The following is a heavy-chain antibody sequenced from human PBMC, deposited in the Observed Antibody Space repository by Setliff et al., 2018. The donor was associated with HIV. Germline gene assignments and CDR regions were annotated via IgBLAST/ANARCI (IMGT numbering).Heavy chain of an antibody. D-gene: IGHD5-18*01. J-gene: IGHJ5*02. V-gene: IGHV4-39*07. CDR1: GGSASNSRYY. Sequence: SETLSLTCTVSGGSASNSRYYWGWFRQPPGKGLEWIGEITPTGDTNYIPSLKSRVTMSLDTSKNQFSLKMTSVTAADTALYYCSNWNTTIDEDAWGQGTLVTVSS. CDR2: ITPTGDT. CDR3: SNWNTTIDEDA.